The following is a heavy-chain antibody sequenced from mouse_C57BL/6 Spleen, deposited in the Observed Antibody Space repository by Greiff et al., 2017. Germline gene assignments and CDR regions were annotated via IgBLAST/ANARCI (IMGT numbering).Heavy chain of an antibody. D-gene: IGHD2-5*01. CDR2: IHPNSGST. J-gene: IGHJ4*01. CDR1: GYTFTSYW. Sequence: QVQLQQPGAELVKPGASVKLSCTASGYTFTSYWMHWVKQRPGQGLEWIGMIHPNSGSTNYNEKFKSKATLTVDKSSSTAYMQLSSLTSEDSAVDYCASSGYSNYYAMDYWGQGTSVTVSS. V-gene: IGHV1-64*01. CDR3: ASSGYSNYYAMDY.